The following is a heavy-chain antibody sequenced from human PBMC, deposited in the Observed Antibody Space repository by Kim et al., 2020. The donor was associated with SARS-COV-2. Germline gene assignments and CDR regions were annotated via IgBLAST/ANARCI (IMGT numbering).Heavy chain of an antibody. CDR2: VYFSGST. D-gene: IGHD1-1*01. CDR3: ARLVRKDGYNFDF. CDR1: GGSISNTNYY. J-gene: IGHJ4*02. V-gene: IGHV4-39*01. Sequence: SETLSLTCTVSGGSISNTNYYWGWIRQPPGKGLEWIGNVYFSGSTYYNPSLKSRVTISVDTSKNQFSLKLTCVTAADTAVFYCARLVRKDGYNFDFWGQG.